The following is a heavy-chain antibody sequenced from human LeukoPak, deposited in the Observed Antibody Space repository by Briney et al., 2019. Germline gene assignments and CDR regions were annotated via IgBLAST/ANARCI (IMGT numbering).Heavy chain of an antibody. CDR3: ARVQRGGRTYYYDSSGYHGPFDY. Sequence: ASVKVSCKASGGTFSSYAISWVRQAPGQGLEWMGRIIPILGIANYAQKFQGRATITADKSTSTAYMELSSLRSEDTAVYYCARVQRGGRTYYYDSSGYHGPFDYWGQGTLVTVSS. CDR1: GGTFSSYA. V-gene: IGHV1-69*04. D-gene: IGHD3-22*01. CDR2: IIPILGIA. J-gene: IGHJ4*02.